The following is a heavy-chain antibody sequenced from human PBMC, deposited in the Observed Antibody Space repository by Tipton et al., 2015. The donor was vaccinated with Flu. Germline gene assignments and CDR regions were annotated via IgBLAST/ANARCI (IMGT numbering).Heavy chain of an antibody. CDR2: IYYSGST. V-gene: IGHV4-59*01. CDR3: ARVSAIAVAGLAPFDY. CDR1: GGSISSYY. D-gene: IGHD6-19*01. J-gene: IGHJ4*02. Sequence: TLSLTCTVSGGSISSYYWSWIRQPPGKGLEWIGNIYYSGSTNYNPSLKSRVTISVDTSKNQFSLKLSSVIAADTAVYYCARVSAIAVAGLAPFDYWGQGTLVTVSS.